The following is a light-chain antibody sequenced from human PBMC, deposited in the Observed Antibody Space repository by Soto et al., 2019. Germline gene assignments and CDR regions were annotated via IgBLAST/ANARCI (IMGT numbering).Light chain of an antibody. CDR3: FLSYGGTFYV. J-gene: IGLJ1*01. Sequence: QAVVTQESSLTVSPGGTVTLTCASSTGDVTSGHYPYWFQQKPGQAPRTLIYDTSKKHSWTPARFSGSLLGGKAALTLSGAQPEDEADYYCFLSYGGTFYVFGTGTKLTVL. CDR2: DTS. V-gene: IGLV7-46*01. CDR1: TGDVTSGHY.